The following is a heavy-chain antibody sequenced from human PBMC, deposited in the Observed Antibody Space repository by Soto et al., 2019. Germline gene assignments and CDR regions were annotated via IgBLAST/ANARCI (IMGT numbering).Heavy chain of an antibody. Sequence: PSETLSLTCAVSGGSISSGGYSWSWIRQPPGKGLEWIGYIYHSGSTYYNPSLKSRVTISVDTSKSQFSLKLSSVTAADTAVYYCARYCSSTSCYALWYFDLWGRGTLVTVSS. CDR3: ARYCSSTSCYALWYFDL. D-gene: IGHD2-2*01. CDR2: IYHSGST. V-gene: IGHV4-30-2*01. J-gene: IGHJ2*01. CDR1: GGSISSGGYS.